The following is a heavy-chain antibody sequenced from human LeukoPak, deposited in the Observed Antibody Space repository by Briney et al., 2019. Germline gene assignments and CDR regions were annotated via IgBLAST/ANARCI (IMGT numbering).Heavy chain of an antibody. Sequence: SETLSLTCTVSGGSISSYYWSWIRQPAGKGLEWIGRIYTSGSTNYNPSLKSRVTMSVDTSKNQFSLKLSSVTAADTAVYYCARLMTRTGAAPGEATYYIDYWGQGTLVTVSS. CDR3: ARLMTRTGAAPGEATYYIDY. J-gene: IGHJ4*02. CDR1: GGSISSYY. V-gene: IGHV4-4*07. CDR2: IYTSGST. D-gene: IGHD1-26*01.